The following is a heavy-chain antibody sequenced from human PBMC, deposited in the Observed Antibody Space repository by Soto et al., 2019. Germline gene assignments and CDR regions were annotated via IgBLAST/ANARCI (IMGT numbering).Heavy chain of an antibody. Sequence: QVQLVQSGAEVKKPGSSVKVSCKASGGTFSSDSFSWVRQAPGQGLEWMGGIIPMFDTPIYAQKFQDRVTIPADESTSTAYMQLRSLRSGDTAVYYCASSGGLDRDFNYWGQGSLVTVSS. V-gene: IGHV1-69*12. J-gene: IGHJ4*02. CDR3: ASSGGLDRDFNY. CDR2: IIPMFDTP. D-gene: IGHD2-15*01. CDR1: GGTFSSDS.